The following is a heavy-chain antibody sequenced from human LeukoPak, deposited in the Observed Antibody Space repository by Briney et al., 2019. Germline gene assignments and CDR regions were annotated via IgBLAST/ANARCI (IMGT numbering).Heavy chain of an antibody. Sequence: SETLSLTCTVSGGSISSHYWSWIRQPPGKGLEWIGYMYYSGSTNYNPSLKSRVTISVDTSKNQFSLKLSSVTAADTAVYFCARLEGSYYDSAAFDVWGQGSLVTVSS. CDR3: ARLEGSYYDSAAFDV. CDR2: MYYSGST. D-gene: IGHD3-22*01. CDR1: GGSISSHY. V-gene: IGHV4-59*11. J-gene: IGHJ3*01.